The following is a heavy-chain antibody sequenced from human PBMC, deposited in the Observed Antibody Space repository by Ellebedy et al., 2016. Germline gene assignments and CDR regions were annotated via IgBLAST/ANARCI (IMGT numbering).Heavy chain of an antibody. CDR2: ISYDGSNK. J-gene: IGHJ4*02. D-gene: IGHD3-3*01. CDR3: AKDLNYDFWSGYLDY. CDR1: GFTFSSYG. V-gene: IGHV3-30*18. Sequence: GGSLRLSXTASGFTFSSYGMHWVRQAPGKGLEWVAVISYDGSNKYYADSVKGRFTISRDNSKNTLYLQMNSLRAEDTAVYYCAKDLNYDFWSGYLDYWGQGTLVTVSS.